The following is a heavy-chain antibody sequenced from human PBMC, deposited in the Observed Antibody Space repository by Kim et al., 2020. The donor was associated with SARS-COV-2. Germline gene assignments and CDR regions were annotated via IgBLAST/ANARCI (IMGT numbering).Heavy chain of an antibody. Sequence: SETLSLTCAVYGGSFSGYYWSWIRQPPGKGLEWIGEINHSGSTNYNPSLKSRVTISVDTSKNQFSLKLSSVTAADTAVYYCARGPYYYGSGSFQYWGQG. CDR3: ARGPYYYGSGSFQY. CDR2: INHSGST. V-gene: IGHV4-34*01. CDR1: GGSFSGYY. J-gene: IGHJ1*01. D-gene: IGHD3-10*01.